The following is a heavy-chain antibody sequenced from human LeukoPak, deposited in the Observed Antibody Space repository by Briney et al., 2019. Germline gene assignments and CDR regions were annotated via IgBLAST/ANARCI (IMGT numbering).Heavy chain of an antibody. CDR1: GYTFTSYG. J-gene: IGHJ6*03. V-gene: IGHV1-18*01. Sequence: ASVKVSCKASGYTFTSYGISWVRQAPGQGLEWMGWIGAYNGNTNYAQKLQGRVTMTTDTSTSTAYMELRSLRSDDTAVYYCARHGMVRGVIISHPYYYYYMDVWGKGTTVTISS. CDR3: ARHGMVRGVIISHPYYYYYMDV. CDR2: IGAYNGNT. D-gene: IGHD3-10*01.